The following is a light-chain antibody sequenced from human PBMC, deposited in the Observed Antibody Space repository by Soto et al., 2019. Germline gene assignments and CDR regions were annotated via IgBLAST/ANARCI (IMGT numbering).Light chain of an antibody. CDR1: RDISHY. J-gene: IGKJ3*01. CDR2: GAS. Sequence: DIQMTQSPSSLSASVGDRVTITCQANRDISHYLNWYQQKPGKAPRLLISGASNLEPGVPSRFSGGGSGTHFSFPNSSLQPEDIATYYCQQYDNLRGRIFTFGPGTKVDIK. V-gene: IGKV1-33*01. CDR3: QQYDNLRGRIFT.